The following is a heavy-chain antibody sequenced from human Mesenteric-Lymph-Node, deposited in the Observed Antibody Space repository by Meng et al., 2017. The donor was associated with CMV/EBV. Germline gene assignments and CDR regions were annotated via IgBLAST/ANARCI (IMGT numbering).Heavy chain of an antibody. V-gene: IGHV4-34*01. CDR3: ASDSSGYYSAF. CDR2: INHSGST. CDR1: GGSFSGYY. J-gene: IGHJ4*02. Sequence: SETLSLTCAVYGGSFSGYYWSWIRQPPGKGLEWIGEINHSGSTNYNPSLKSRVTISVDTSKNQFSLKLSSVTAADTAVYYCASDSSGYYSAFWGQGTLVTVSS. D-gene: IGHD3-22*01.